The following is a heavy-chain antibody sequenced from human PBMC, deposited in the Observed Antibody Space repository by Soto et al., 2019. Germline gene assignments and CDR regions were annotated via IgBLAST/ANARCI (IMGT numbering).Heavy chain of an antibody. CDR1: GYTFAAYY. V-gene: IGHV1-2*02. CDR3: ARDPDYGDYWVYFFDS. Sequence: QVQLVQSGAEVKKPGASVKVSRKTSGYTFAAYYIHWIRQAPGQGLEWMGWINPTSGGTVYAQNLQNRVTMTRDTSISTPYMELRRLNSDDTAVYYCARDPDYGDYWVYFFDSWGQGTPVTVPS. CDR2: INPTSGGT. J-gene: IGHJ4*02. D-gene: IGHD4-17*01.